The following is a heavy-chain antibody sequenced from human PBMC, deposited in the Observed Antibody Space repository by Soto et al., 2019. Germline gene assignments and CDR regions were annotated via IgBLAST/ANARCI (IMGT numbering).Heavy chain of an antibody. J-gene: IGHJ5*02. CDR1: GGTFSSYA. CDR2: IIPIFGTA. V-gene: IGHV1-69*01. D-gene: IGHD2-2*01. Sequence: QVQLVQSGAEVKKPGSSVKVSCKASGGTFSSYAISWVRQAPGQGLEWMGGIIPIFGTANYAQKFQGRVTITADESTSTAYMELSSLRSEDTAVYYCAGGIRGGVVVPAYWFDPWGQGTLVTVSS. CDR3: AGGIRGGVVVPAYWFDP.